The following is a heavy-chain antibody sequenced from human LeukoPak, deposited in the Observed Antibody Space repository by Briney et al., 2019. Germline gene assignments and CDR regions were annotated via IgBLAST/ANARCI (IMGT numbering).Heavy chain of an antibody. CDR3: ARNYGSGRGSDALDI. D-gene: IGHD3-10*01. CDR2: IWYDGNNK. CDR1: GFTFSNYG. J-gene: IGHJ3*02. Sequence: GGSLRLSCAASGFTFSNYGMHWVRQAPGKGLEWVAVIWYDGNNKNYADSVKGRFTISGDNSKNTLYLQMNSLRAEDTAVYCCARNYGSGRGSDALDIWGQGTMVTVSS. V-gene: IGHV3-33*01.